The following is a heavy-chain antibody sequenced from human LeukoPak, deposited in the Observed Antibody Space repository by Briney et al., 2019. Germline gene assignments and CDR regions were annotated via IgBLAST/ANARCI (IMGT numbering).Heavy chain of an antibody. D-gene: IGHD6-13*01. Sequence: PSETLSPTCTVSGGSISSSSYYWSWIRQSPGKGLEWIGEINHSGSTNYNPSLKSRVTISVDTSKNQFSLKLSSVTAADTAVYYCARDYRAAAGKTLYYYYMDVWGKGTTVTVSS. J-gene: IGHJ6*03. CDR3: ARDYRAAAGKTLYYYYMDV. CDR1: GGSISSSSYY. V-gene: IGHV4-39*07. CDR2: INHSGST.